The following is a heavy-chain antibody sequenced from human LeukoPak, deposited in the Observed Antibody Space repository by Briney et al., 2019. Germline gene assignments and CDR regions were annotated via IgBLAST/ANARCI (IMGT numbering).Heavy chain of an antibody. J-gene: IGHJ4*02. V-gene: IGHV4-59*01. CDR3: ARTSGSYFDY. D-gene: IGHD1-26*01. CDR2: IYYSGST. Sequence: SETLSLTCTVSGGSISSYYWSWIRQPPGKGLEWIGYIYYSGSTNYNPSLKSRVTISVDTSKNQFPLKLSSVTAADTAVYYCARTSGSYFDYWGQGTLVTVSS. CDR1: GGSISSYY.